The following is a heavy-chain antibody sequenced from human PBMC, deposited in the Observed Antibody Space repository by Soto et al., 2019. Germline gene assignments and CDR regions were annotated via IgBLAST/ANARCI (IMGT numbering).Heavy chain of an antibody. D-gene: IGHD3-22*01. CDR3: ARGRMIVVDISPYYYGMAV. V-gene: IGHV4-4*02. J-gene: IGHJ6*02. CDR2: LYHSGST. CDR1: GGSISSSNW. Sequence: QVQLQESGPGLVKPSGTLSLTCAVSGGSISSSNWWSWVRQPPGKGLEWIGELYHSGSTTYNPSLKSRATISVDKSKNQFSLKLSSVTAADTAVYYCARGRMIVVDISPYYYGMAVWGQGTTVTVSS.